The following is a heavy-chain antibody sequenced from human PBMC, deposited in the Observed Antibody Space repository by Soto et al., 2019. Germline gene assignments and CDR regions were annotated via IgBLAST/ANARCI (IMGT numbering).Heavy chain of an antibody. CDR2: IYKSTTT. J-gene: IGHJ5*02. CDR1: GDSISTVDYF. D-gene: IGHD2-15*01. Sequence: SETLSLTCSVSGDSISTVDYFWAWIRQPPGQALEYIGYIYKSTTTYYNPSFESRVAISLDTSKSQFSLNVTSVTAADTAVYFCARGRYCLTGRCFPNWFDPWGQGTLVTVSS. CDR3: ARGRYCLTGRCFPNWFDP. V-gene: IGHV4-30-4*01.